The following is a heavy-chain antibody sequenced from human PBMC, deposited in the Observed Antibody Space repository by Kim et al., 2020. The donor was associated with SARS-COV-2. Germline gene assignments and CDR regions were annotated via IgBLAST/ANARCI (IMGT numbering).Heavy chain of an antibody. J-gene: IGHJ4*02. D-gene: IGHD2-15*01. CDR3: ARGGSGGRYFDY. V-gene: IGHV4-59*09. Sequence: NYSPSLKSRVTISVDTSKNQFSLKLSSVTAADTAVYYCARGGSGGRYFDYWGQGTLVTVSS.